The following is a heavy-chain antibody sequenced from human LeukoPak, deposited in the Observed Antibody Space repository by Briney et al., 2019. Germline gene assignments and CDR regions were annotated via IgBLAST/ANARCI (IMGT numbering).Heavy chain of an antibody. D-gene: IGHD3-16*01. J-gene: IGHJ6*02. Sequence: GGSLRLSCAASGFTFSSYSMNWVRQAPGKGLEWVSYISSSSSTIYYADSVKGRFTISRDNAKNSLYLQMNSLRAEDTAVYYCARGSPMGDYGMDVWGQGTTATVSS. CDR1: GFTFSSYS. CDR2: ISSSSSTI. V-gene: IGHV3-48*04. CDR3: ARGSPMGDYGMDV.